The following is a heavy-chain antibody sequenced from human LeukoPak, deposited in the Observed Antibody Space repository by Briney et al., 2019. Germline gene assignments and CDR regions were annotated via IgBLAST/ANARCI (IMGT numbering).Heavy chain of an antibody. V-gene: IGHV3-21*01. CDR2: ISSSSSYI. CDR1: GFTFSSYS. J-gene: IGHJ3*02. D-gene: IGHD4-17*01. CDR3: SRGEQLRSWDAFDM. Sequence: GGSLRLSCAASGFTFSSYSMNWVRQAPGKGLEWVSSISSSSSYIYYADSVRGRFTISRDNAKNSMPLQMNSLIAEDTAVYYCSRGEQLRSWDAFDMWGQGTMVTVSS.